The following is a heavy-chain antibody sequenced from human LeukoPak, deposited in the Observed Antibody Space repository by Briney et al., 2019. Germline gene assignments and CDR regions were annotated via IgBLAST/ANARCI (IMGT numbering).Heavy chain of an antibody. CDR1: GGSISSYY. V-gene: IGHV4-59*08. CDR3: ARQYDFWSGLFDY. CDR2: IYYSGST. J-gene: IGHJ4*02. D-gene: IGHD3-3*01. Sequence: TSETLSLTCTVSGGSISSYYWSWIRQPPGKGLEWIGYIYYSGSTNYNPSLKSRVTISVDTSKNQFSLKLSSVTAADTAVYYCARQYDFWSGLFDYWGQGTLVTVSS.